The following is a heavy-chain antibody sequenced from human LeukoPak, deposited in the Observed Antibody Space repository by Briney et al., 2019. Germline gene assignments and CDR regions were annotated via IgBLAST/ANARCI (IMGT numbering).Heavy chain of an antibody. D-gene: IGHD5-12*01. Sequence: GSLRLSCTVSGYTFYNTWMNWVRRAPGKGLEWVGRIKTRSDGGTTDYAAPINGRFTISRDDSKSTLFLQMNSLKTEDTAVYYCATGGYDFSYWGQGTQVTVSS. J-gene: IGHJ4*02. CDR1: GYTFYNTW. CDR2: IKTRSDGGTT. V-gene: IGHV3-15*07. CDR3: ATGGYDFSY.